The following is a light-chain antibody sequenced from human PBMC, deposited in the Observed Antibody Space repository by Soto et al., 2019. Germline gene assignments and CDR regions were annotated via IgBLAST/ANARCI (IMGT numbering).Light chain of an antibody. J-gene: IGLJ7*01. CDR1: SSDVGGYNY. CDR2: QVT. V-gene: IGLV2-14*01. Sequence: QSALTQPASVSGSPGQSITISCTGTSSDVGGYNYVSWYQQHPGKAPKLMIYQVTNRPSGVSNRFSASKSGNTASLTISGLQAEDEADYYCTSYTSSRTWVFGGGTQLTVL. CDR3: TSYTSSRTWV.